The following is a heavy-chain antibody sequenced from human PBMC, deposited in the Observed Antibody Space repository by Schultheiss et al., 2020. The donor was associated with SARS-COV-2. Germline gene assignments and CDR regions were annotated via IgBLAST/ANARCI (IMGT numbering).Heavy chain of an antibody. CDR1: GGSISSYY. CDR2: IYYSGRT. D-gene: IGHD2-21*02. CDR3: ARIVVVTARARGAFDI. V-gene: IGHV4-59*01. J-gene: IGHJ3*02. Sequence: SQTLSLTCTVSGGSISSYYWSWIRQPPGKGLEWIGYIYYSGRTNYNPSLKSRVTISVDTSKNQFSLKLSSVTAADTAVYYCARIVVVTARARGAFDIWGQGTMVTVSS.